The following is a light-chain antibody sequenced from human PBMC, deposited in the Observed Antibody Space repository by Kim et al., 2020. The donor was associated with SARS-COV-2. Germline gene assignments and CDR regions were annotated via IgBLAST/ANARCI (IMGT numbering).Light chain of an antibody. CDR2: GAS. Sequence: VAPGERATRSCRASQSVRSNVAWYQQKPGQAPRLIIYGASTRATGIPARFSGSGSGTEFTLTISSLQSEDFAVYFCQQYNNWLQLTFGGGTKVEI. J-gene: IGKJ4*01. V-gene: IGKV3-15*01. CDR3: QQYNNWLQLT. CDR1: QSVRSN.